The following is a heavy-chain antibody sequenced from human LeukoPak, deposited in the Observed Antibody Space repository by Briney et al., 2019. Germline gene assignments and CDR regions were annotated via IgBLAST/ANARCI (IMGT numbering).Heavy chain of an antibody. J-gene: IGHJ4*02. CDR1: GFTFSSYA. V-gene: IGHV3-23*01. Sequence: GGSLRLSCAATGFTFSSYAMSWVRQAPGKGLEWVSAISGSGGSTYYADSVKGRFTISRDNAKNSVYLQMNSLRAEDTALYYCAKDGRNNFDYWGQGTLVTVSS. CDR3: AKDGRNNFDY. CDR2: ISGSGGST.